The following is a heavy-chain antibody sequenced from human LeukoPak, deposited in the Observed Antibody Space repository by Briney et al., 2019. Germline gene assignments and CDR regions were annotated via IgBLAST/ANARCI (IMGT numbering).Heavy chain of an antibody. V-gene: IGHV4-59*01. D-gene: IGHD5-18*01. J-gene: IGHJ4*02. CDR1: GGSISTYY. CDR2: IHYSGNI. CDR3: ARSVDIAMVTFDY. Sequence: NPSETLSLTCTVSGGSISTYYWSWIRQPPGKGLEWIGYIHYSGNIKYNPSLKSRVTISLGTSKNQFSLRLSSVTAADTAVYYCARSVDIAMVTFDYWGQGTLVTVSS.